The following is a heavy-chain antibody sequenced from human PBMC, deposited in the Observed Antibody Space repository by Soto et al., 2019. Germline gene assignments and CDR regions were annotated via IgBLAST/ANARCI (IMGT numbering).Heavy chain of an antibody. CDR2: IQYSGYS. V-gene: IGHV4-59*08. D-gene: IGHD3-10*01. J-gene: IGHJ6*02. CDR3: ARHGFGSLHGLVDV. CDR1: GGSITNYY. Sequence: QVQLQESGPGLVKPSETLSLTCTVSGGSITNYYCSWFRQPPGKVLEWIGYIQYSGYSAYTISLKRLVTMSIDTSKTPFSLMLESVTATDTAVYYCARHGFGSLHGLVDVWGQGTTVIVSS.